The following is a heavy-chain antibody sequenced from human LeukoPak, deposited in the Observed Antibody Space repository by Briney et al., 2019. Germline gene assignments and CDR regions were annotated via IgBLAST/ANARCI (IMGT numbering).Heavy chain of an antibody. Sequence: GGSLRLSCAASRFTFSSYKVDWVRQAPGKGLEWVSSISSSSSYIYYADSVKGRFTISRDNARNSLYLQMNSLRAEDTAVYYCARESGSGEFDYWGQGTLVTVSS. CDR1: RFTFSSYK. V-gene: IGHV3-21*01. J-gene: IGHJ4*02. CDR3: ARESGSGEFDY. D-gene: IGHD6-19*01. CDR2: ISSSSSYI.